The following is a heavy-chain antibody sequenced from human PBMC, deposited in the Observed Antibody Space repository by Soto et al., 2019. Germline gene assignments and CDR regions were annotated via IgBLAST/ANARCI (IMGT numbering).Heavy chain of an antibody. CDR1: GFTFSSYA. CDR2: ISGSGGST. Sequence: GGSLRLSCAASGFTFSSYAMSWVRQAPGKGLEWVSAISGSGGSTYYADSVKGRFTISRDNSKNTLYLQMNSLRAEDTAVYYCAKVGVLMVYASDYYYYYMDVWGKGTTVTVSS. D-gene: IGHD2-8*01. V-gene: IGHV3-23*01. J-gene: IGHJ6*03. CDR3: AKVGVLMVYASDYYYYYMDV.